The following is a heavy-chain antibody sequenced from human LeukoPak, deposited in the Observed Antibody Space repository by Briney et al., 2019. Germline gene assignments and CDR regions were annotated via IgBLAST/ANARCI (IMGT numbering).Heavy chain of an antibody. J-gene: IGHJ3*02. D-gene: IGHD3-16*01. CDR3: AKARGGFPRAFDI. Sequence: GGSLRLSCAASGFTFDDYAMHWVRQAPGKGLEWVSGISWNSGNIGYADSVKGRFTISRDNAKNSLYLQMNSLRAEDTALYYCAKARGGFPRAFDIWSQGTMVTVSS. CDR2: ISWNSGNI. V-gene: IGHV3-9*01. CDR1: GFTFDDYA.